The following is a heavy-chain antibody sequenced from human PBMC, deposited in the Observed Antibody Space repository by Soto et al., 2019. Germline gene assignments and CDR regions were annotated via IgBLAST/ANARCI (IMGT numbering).Heavy chain of an antibody. J-gene: IGHJ6*02. CDR3: ARDREQLVSGYYRMDV. CDR2: IYYSGST. CDR1: GGSDSHGSYY. V-gene: IGHV4-61*01. D-gene: IGHD6-13*01. Sequence: SETLSLTCTVSGGSDSHGSYYRSWSRQLQGKGLEWIGYIYYSGSTNYNPSLKSRVTISVDTSKNQFSLKLSSVTAADTAVYYWARDREQLVSGYYRMDVWGRGTTLTVS.